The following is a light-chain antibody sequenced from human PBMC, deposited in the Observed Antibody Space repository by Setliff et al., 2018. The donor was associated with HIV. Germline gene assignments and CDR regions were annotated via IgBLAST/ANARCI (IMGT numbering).Light chain of an antibody. CDR1: SSDVGAYKY. J-gene: IGLJ2*01. V-gene: IGLV2-14*03. CDR3: SPYTRSSTL. Sequence: QSALTQPASVSGSPGQSITISCTGTSSDVGAYKYVSWYQQHPGKAPKLMIYDVSNRPSGVSNRFSGSKSGNTASLTISGLQAEDEADYYCSPYTRSSTLFGGGTKVTVL. CDR2: DVS.